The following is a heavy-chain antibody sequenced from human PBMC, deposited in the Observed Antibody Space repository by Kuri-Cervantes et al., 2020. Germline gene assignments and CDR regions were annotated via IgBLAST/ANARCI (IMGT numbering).Heavy chain of an antibody. J-gene: IGHJ4*02. Sequence: GGSLRLSCAASGFTFSSYAMHWVRQAPGKGLEYVSAISSNGGSTYYADSVKGRFTISRDNAKNSLYLQMNSLRAEDTAVYYCARTSRSDYWGQGTLVTVSS. CDR1: GFTFSSYA. V-gene: IGHV3-64*02. CDR2: ISSNGGST. CDR3: ARTSRSDY. D-gene: IGHD2-2*01.